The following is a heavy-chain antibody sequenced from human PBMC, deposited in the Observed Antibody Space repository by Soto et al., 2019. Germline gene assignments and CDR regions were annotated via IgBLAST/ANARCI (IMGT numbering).Heavy chain of an antibody. CDR2: ISGNGGST. V-gene: IGHV3-23*01. CDR1: GFTFTNYA. Sequence: GGSLRLSCAASGFTFTNYAMNWGRQAPGKGLEWVSAISGNGGSTNYADSVKGRFTISRDDSKNTLFLQMNSLSAEDTAVYYCANDYFGFDYWGQGTLVTVSS. J-gene: IGHJ4*02. D-gene: IGHD3-10*01. CDR3: ANDYFGFDY.